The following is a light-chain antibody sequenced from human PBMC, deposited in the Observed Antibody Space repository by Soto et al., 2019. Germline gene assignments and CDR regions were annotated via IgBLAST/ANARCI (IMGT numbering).Light chain of an antibody. CDR2: AAS. CDR1: QSISVH. J-gene: IGKJ2*01. V-gene: IGKV1-39*01. CDR3: QTSYITTYS. Sequence: DIQMTQYPSSLSASVGDTVTITCRASQSISVHLNWYQQKPGKVPKLMIYAASILHSGEPSRFSGSGSETDFAITISSLQPEDFATSYCQTSYITTYSFGQGTRLEIK.